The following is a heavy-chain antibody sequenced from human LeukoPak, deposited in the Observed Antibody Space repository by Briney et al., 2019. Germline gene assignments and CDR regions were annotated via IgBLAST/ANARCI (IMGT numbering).Heavy chain of an antibody. CDR3: ARDRPLSTYCGGDCYYKRGDY. CDR2: INTGGSTI. Sequence: GGSLRLSCAASGFTFSSYGMHWVRQAPGKGLEWISYINTGGSTIDYADSVKGRFTVSRDNAKNSLYLQMNSLRAEDTAVYYCARDRPLSTYCGGDCYYKRGDYWGQGTLVTVSS. D-gene: IGHD2-21*02. CDR1: GFTFSSYG. V-gene: IGHV3-48*04. J-gene: IGHJ4*02.